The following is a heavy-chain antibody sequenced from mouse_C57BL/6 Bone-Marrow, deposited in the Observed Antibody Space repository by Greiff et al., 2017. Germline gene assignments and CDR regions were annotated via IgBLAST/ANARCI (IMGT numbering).Heavy chain of an antibody. J-gene: IGHJ4*01. CDR2: IYPRSGNT. CDR3: AREGGSYAMDY. CDR1: GYTFTSYG. Sequence: VQLQQSGAELARPGASVKLSCKASGYTFTSYGISWVKQRTGQGLEWIGEIYPRSGNTYYNEKCKGKATLTADKSSSTAYMELRSLTSEDSAVYFCAREGGSYAMDYWGQGTSVTVSS. V-gene: IGHV1-81*01. D-gene: IGHD1-1*01.